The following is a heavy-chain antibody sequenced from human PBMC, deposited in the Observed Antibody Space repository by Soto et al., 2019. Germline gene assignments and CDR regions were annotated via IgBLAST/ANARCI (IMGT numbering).Heavy chain of an antibody. J-gene: IGHJ4*02. D-gene: IGHD5-18*01. Sequence: QVQLVQSGAEVKKPGSSVKVSCKASGGTFSSYAISWVRQAPGQGLEWMGGIIPIFGTANYAQKFQGRVQITADESTGTADTEMSSLRSEDTVLYYCARGGVDTAMVRSVDYWGQGTLVTVSS. CDR3: ARGGVDTAMVRSVDY. V-gene: IGHV1-69*12. CDR1: GGTFSSYA. CDR2: IIPIFGTA.